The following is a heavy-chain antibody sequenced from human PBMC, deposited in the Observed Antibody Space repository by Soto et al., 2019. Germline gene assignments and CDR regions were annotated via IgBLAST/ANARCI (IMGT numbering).Heavy chain of an antibody. J-gene: IGHJ4*02. V-gene: IGHV1-46*01. CDR1: GYTFTSYY. Sequence: GASVKSSCKASGYTFTSYYMHWVRQAPGQGLEWMGIINPSGGSTSYAQKFQGRVTMTRDTSTSTVYMELSSLRSEDTAVYHCARDSSRNYDSSGYYWYWGQGTLVTVSS. D-gene: IGHD3-22*01. CDR2: INPSGGST. CDR3: ARDSSRNYDSSGYYWY.